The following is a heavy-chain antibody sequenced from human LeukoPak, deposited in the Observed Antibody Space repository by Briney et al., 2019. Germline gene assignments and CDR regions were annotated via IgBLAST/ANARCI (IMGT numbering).Heavy chain of an antibody. D-gene: IGHD5-12*01. CDR1: GYIFTSYY. CDR3: AREVGYSGYDPTWVLDY. J-gene: IGHJ4*02. V-gene: IGHV1-2*02. Sequence: GASVKVSCKASGYIFTSYYMYWVRQAPGQGLEWMGWINPNSGGTNYAQKFQGRVTMTRDTSISTAYMELSRLRSDDTAVYYCAREVGYSGYDPTWVLDYWGQGTLVTVSS. CDR2: INPNSGGT.